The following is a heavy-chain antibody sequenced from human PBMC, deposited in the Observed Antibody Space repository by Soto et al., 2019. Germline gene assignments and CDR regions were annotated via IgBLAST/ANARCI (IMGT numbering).Heavy chain of an antibody. CDR3: ARLDTMVRGFIINVGWFDP. V-gene: IGHV4-39*01. J-gene: IGHJ5*02. D-gene: IGHD3-10*01. Sequence: PSETLSLTCTVSGGSISSSSYYWGWIRQPPGKGLEWIGSIYYSGSTYYTPSLKRRVTISVDTSKNQFSLKLSSVTAADTAVYYCARLDTMVRGFIINVGWFDPWGQGTLVTVS. CDR1: GGSISSSSYY. CDR2: IYYSGST.